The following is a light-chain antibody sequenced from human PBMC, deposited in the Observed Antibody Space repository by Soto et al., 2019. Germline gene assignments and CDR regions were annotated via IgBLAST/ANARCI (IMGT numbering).Light chain of an antibody. J-gene: IGKJ1*01. V-gene: IGKV3-15*01. CDR1: QSIRSN. CDR3: QQYHIWPPWT. CDR2: GAS. Sequence: EIVMTQSPDTLSLSPGEGATLSCRVSQSIRSNLAWYQHRPGQAPRLLMYGASTRSDGIPARFTGSGSGTEFTLTISSLQSADFAVYYGQQYHIWPPWTSGQGTKVEL.